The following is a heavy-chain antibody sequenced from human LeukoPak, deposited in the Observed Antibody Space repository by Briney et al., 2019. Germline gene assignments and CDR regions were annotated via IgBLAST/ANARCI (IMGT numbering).Heavy chain of an antibody. D-gene: IGHD1-26*01. J-gene: IGHJ4*02. CDR2: ISSSSSYI. Sequence: GGSLRLSCAASGFTFSSYSMNWVRQAPGKGLEWVSSISSSSSYIYYADSVKGRFTISRDNAKNSLYLQMNSLRAEDTAVYYCANNRIVGITPLDYWGQGTLVIVSS. CDR3: ANNRIVGITPLDY. CDR1: GFTFSSYS. V-gene: IGHV3-21*04.